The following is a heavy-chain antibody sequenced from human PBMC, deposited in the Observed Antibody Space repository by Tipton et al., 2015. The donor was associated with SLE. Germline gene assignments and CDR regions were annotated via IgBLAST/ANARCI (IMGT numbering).Heavy chain of an antibody. CDR1: GGSISSDNW. J-gene: IGHJ4*02. V-gene: IGHV4-4*02. Sequence: TLSLTCAVSGGSISSDNWWSWVRQPPGKGLEWIGEIYHSGSTNYNPSLKSRVTISVDTSKNQFSLNLSSVTAADTAVYYCARVTGTSDFDYWGQGTLVTVSS. D-gene: IGHD1-20*01. CDR2: IYHSGST. CDR3: ARVTGTSDFDY.